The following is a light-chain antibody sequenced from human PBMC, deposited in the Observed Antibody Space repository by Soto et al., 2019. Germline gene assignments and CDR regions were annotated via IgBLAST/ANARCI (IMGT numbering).Light chain of an antibody. CDR3: QQVNSSPLT. CDR1: QGISNY. J-gene: IGKJ3*01. CDR2: AAS. Sequence: DIQLTQSPSFLSASIGDRVTITCRASQGISNYLAWYQQKPGKAPKLLIFAASTLQSGVPSRFSRSGSGTEFTLPISSLQPEDFAAYRCQQVNSSPLTFGPGTKVDIK. V-gene: IGKV1-9*01.